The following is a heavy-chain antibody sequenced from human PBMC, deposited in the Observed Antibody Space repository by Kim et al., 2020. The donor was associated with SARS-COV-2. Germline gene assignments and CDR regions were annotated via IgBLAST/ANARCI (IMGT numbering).Heavy chain of an antibody. CDR2: IWYDGSNK. CDR1: GFTFSSYG. Sequence: GGSLRLSCAASGFTFSSYGMHWVRQAPGKGLEWVAVIWYDGSNKYYADSVKGRFTISRDNSKNTLYLQMNSLRAEDTAVYYCAKDHRGGGGFDYFDYWGQGTLVTVSS. D-gene: IGHD5-12*01. J-gene: IGHJ4*02. CDR3: AKDHRGGGGFDYFDY. V-gene: IGHV3-33*06.